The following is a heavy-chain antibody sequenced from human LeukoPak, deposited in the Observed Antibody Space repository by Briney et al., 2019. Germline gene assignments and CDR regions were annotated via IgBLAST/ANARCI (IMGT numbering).Heavy chain of an antibody. CDR1: GGSISSYY. D-gene: IGHD3-9*01. V-gene: IGHV4-4*07. CDR2: IYTSGST. J-gene: IGHJ6*03. CDR3: ARGVRYFDPLGYYMEV. Sequence: PSETLSLTCTVSGGSISSYYWSWIRQPAGKGLEWIGRIYTSGSTNYNPSLKSRVTMSVDTSKNQFSLKLSSVTAADTAVYFCARGVRYFDPLGYYMEVWGEGTTVTVSS.